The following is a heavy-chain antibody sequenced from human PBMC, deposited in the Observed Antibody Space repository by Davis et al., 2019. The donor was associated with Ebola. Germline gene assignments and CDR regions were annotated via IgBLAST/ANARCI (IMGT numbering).Heavy chain of an antibody. CDR2: LTGGGETT. D-gene: IGHD3-10*01. J-gene: IGHJ4*02. V-gene: IGHV3-23*01. Sequence: GESLKISCEASGFTFRLYPMIWVRQAPGKGLEWVSGLTGGGETTYYGDSVKGRFTVSRDNSKDTMYLEMNNLRAEDTAVYYCAKEEHASGRLRPDYWGQGTLVTVPS. CDR1: GFTFRLYP. CDR3: AKEEHASGRLRPDY.